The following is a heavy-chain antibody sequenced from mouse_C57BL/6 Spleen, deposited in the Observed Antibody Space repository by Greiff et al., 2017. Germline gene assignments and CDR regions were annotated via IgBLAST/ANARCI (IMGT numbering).Heavy chain of an antibody. D-gene: IGHD1-1*01. CDR1: GYTFTSYW. CDR2: IHPNSGST. Sequence: QVQLQQPGAELVKPGASVKLSCKASGYTFTSYWMHWVKQRPGQGLEWIGMIHPNSGSTNYNEKFKSKATLTVDKSSSTAYMQLSSLTSEDSAVYYCAPRITTVVASPFYYAMDYWGQGTSVTVSS. CDR3: APRITTVVASPFYYAMDY. J-gene: IGHJ4*01. V-gene: IGHV1-64*01.